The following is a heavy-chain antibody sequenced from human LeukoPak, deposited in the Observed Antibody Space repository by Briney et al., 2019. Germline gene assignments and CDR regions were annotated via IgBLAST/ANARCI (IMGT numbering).Heavy chain of an antibody. CDR3: VKRYCSGGSCYQFDY. J-gene: IGHJ4*02. V-gene: IGHV3-64D*09. D-gene: IGHD2-15*01. Sequence: GGSLRLSCSASGFTFSNYAMHWVRQAPGEGLEYVSAISSNGANTYYADSVKGRVTISRDNSKNTLFLQLSSLRVEDTAVYYCVKRYCSGGSCYQFDYWGQGTLVIVSS. CDR1: GFTFSNYA. CDR2: ISSNGANT.